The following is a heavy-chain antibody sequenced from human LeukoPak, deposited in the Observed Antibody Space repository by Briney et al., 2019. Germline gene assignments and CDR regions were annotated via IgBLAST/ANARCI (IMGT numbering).Heavy chain of an antibody. CDR1: GDSISSSHW. Sequence: SETLSLTCSVSGDSISSSHWWSWVRQAPGEGLEWIGEIYHSGSTYYNPSLKSRVTMSVDTSKNQFFLKLNSVTAADTVVYYCARGRPYSGGYHLDYWGQGTLVTVSA. V-gene: IGHV4-4*02. CDR2: IYHSGST. D-gene: IGHD1-26*01. CDR3: ARGRPYSGGYHLDY. J-gene: IGHJ4*02.